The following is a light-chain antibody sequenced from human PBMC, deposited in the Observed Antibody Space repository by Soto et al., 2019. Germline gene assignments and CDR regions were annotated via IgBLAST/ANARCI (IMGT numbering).Light chain of an antibody. V-gene: IGLV2-14*02. CDR1: SSDVGSYNL. J-gene: IGLJ2*01. CDR2: EGS. CDR3: SSYTSDSKGI. Sequence: QSALTQPASVSGSPGQSITISCTGTSSDVGSYNLVSWYQQHPGKAPKLMIYEGSKRPSGVSNRFSGSKSGNTASLTISGLQAEDEADYYCSSYTSDSKGIFGGGTKLTVL.